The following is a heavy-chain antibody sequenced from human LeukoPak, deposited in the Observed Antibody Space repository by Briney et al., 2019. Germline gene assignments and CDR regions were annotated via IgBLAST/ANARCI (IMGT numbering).Heavy chain of an antibody. CDR3: ATYYYDSSGYYYAFDY. D-gene: IGHD3-22*01. Sequence: GASVKVSCKVSGYTLTELSMHWVRLAPGKGLEWMGGFDPEDGETIYAQKFQGRVTMTEDTSTDTAYMELSSLRSEDTAVYYCATYYYDSSGYYYAFDYWGQGTLVTVSS. CDR1: GYTLTELS. V-gene: IGHV1-24*01. CDR2: FDPEDGET. J-gene: IGHJ4*02.